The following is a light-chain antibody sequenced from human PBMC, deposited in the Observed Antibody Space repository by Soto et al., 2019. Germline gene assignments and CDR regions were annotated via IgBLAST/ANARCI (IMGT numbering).Light chain of an antibody. J-gene: IGKJ2*03. CDR2: DAS. V-gene: IGKV1-5*01. CDR3: QQYNGYSSYS. CDR1: QSISSW. Sequence: DIQMTQSPSTLSASVGDRVTITCRASQSISSWLAWYQQKPVKAPKLLIYDASTLQSGVPSRFSGSGSGTEFTLTLSSLQPDDFATYYCQQYNGYSSYSFGQGTKLDIK.